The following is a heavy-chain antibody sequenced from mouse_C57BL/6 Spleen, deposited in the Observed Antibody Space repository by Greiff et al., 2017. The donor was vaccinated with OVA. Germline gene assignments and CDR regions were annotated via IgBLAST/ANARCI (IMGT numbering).Heavy chain of an antibody. J-gene: IGHJ4*01. Sequence: QVQLQQPGAELVRPGSSVKLSCKASGYTFTSYWMHWVKQRPIQGLEWIGNIDTSDSETHYNQKFKDKATLTVDKSSRTASMQLSSLTSEDSAVYYCARGVTAQALYAMDYWGQGTSVTVSS. CDR3: ARGVTAQALYAMDY. V-gene: IGHV1-52*01. D-gene: IGHD3-2*02. CDR1: GYTFTSYW. CDR2: IDTSDSET.